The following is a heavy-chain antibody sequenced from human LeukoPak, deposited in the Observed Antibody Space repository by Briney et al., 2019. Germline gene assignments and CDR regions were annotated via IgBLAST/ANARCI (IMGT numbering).Heavy chain of an antibody. V-gene: IGHV1-18*01. CDR3: ARERLWFGELSPLFDY. D-gene: IGHD3-10*01. Sequence: GASVKVSCKASGYTFTSYGISWVRQAPGQGLEWMGWISAYNGNTNYAQKLQGRVTMTTDTSTSTTYMELRSLRSDDTAVYYCARERLWFGELSPLFDYWGQGTLVTVSS. CDR1: GYTFTSYG. CDR2: ISAYNGNT. J-gene: IGHJ4*02.